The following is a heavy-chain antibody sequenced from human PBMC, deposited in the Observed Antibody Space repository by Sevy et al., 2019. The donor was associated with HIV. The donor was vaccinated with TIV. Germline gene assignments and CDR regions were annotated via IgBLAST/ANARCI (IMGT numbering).Heavy chain of an antibody. J-gene: IGHJ3*02. CDR3: ARDRYYYDSSGYYSGAFDI. V-gene: IGHV3-30-3*01. CDR1: GFTFSSYA. D-gene: IGHD3-22*01. Sequence: GGSLRLSCAASGFTFSSYAMHWVRQAPGKGLEWVAVISYDGSNKYYADSVKGRFTISRDNSKNTLYQQMNSLRAEDTAVYYCARDRYYYDSSGYYSGAFDIWGQGTMVTVSS. CDR2: ISYDGSNK.